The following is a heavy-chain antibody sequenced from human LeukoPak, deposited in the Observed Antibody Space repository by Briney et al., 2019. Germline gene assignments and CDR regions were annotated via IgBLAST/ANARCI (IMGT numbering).Heavy chain of an antibody. CDR2: ISSSGSTI. Sequence: GGSLRLSCAASGFTFSDYYMSWIRQAPGKGLEWVSYISSSGSTIYYADSVKGRFTISRDNAKNSLYLQMDSLRAEDTAVYYCARDQNYYDSSGYGYWGQGTLVTVSS. V-gene: IGHV3-11*01. D-gene: IGHD3-22*01. CDR3: ARDQNYYDSSGYGY. CDR1: GFTFSDYY. J-gene: IGHJ4*02.